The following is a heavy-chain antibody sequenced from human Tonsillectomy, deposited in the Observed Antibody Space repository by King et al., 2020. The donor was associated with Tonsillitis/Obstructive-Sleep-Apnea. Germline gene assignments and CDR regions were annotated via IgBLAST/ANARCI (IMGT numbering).Heavy chain of an antibody. Sequence: VQLQQWGAGLLKPSETLSLTCAVYGGSFSGYYWSWIRQPPGKGLEWIGEINHSGSTNYNPSLKSRVTISVDTSKNQFSLKLSSVTAADTAVYYCAGRPTVQGHYDYYMDVWGKGTTVTVSS. CDR1: GGSFSGYY. CDR3: AGRPTVQGHYDYYMDV. D-gene: IGHD3-10*01. J-gene: IGHJ6*03. V-gene: IGHV4-34*01. CDR2: INHSGST.